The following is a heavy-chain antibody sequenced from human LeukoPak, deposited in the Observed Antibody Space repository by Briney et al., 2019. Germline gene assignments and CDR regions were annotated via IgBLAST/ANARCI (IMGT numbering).Heavy chain of an antibody. V-gene: IGHV1-2*02. D-gene: IGHD3-3*01. J-gene: IGHJ4*02. CDR3: ARAEMSPFWSASYSGSYSFDY. CDR2: INPNSGGT. CDR1: GYSFTVYY. Sequence: ASVKVSCKASGYSFTVYYIHWVRQAPGQGLECLGCINPNSGGTNYAQKFQGRVTMTRDTSIRTAYLHLSGLSSDDTAVYFCARAEMSPFWSASYSGSYSFDYWGQGTLVTASS.